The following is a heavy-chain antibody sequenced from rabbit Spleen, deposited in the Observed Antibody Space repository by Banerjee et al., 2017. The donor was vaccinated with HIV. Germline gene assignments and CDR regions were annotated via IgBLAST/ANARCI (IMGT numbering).Heavy chain of an antibody. V-gene: IGHV1S45*01. Sequence: QEQLVESGGGLVQPEGSLTLTCKASGFSFSNKVVMCWVRQAPGKGLEWIACINGVTGKALYASWARGRFTLSKSSSTTVTLQMTSLTAADTATYFCARGASSSGYYSLWGQGTLVTVS. CDR2: INGVTGKA. CDR1: GFSFSNKVV. J-gene: IGHJ6*01. CDR3: ARGASSSGYYSL. D-gene: IGHD1-1*01.